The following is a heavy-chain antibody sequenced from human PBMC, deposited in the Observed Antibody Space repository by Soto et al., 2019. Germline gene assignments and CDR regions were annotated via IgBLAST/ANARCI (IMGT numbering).Heavy chain of an antibody. CDR2: IYVGDSDT. D-gene: IGHD2-21*01. CDR3: ARLVNIFDFDY. J-gene: IGHJ4*02. Sequence: GESLKISCKGSGYSFTNYWVGWVRQVPGKGLEWMGIIYVGDSDTRYSPSFQGQVTISADKSISTAYLQWSSLKASDTAMYYCARLVNIFDFDYWGQGTLVTVSS. V-gene: IGHV5-51*01. CDR1: GYSFTNYW.